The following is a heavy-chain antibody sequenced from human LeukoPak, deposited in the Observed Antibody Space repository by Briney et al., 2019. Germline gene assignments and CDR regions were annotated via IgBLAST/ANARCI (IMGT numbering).Heavy chain of an antibody. CDR1: GGSISSYY. CDR3: ARAPSSSYYDFWSGYNYFDY. J-gene: IGHJ4*02. Sequence: PSETLSLTCTVSGGSISSYYWSWIRQPPGKGLEWIGYIYYSGSTNYNPSLKSRVTISVDTSKNQFSPKLSSVTAADTAVYYCARAPSSSYYDFWSGYNYFDYWGQGTLVTVSS. V-gene: IGHV4-59*01. D-gene: IGHD3-3*01. CDR2: IYYSGST.